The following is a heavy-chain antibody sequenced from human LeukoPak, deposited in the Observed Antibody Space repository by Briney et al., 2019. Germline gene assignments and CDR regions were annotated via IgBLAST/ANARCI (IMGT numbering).Heavy chain of an antibody. CDR3: AGGLYDSSGYYQYYFEY. Sequence: PGGSLRLSCAASGFTVGSNYMSWVRQAPGKGLEWVSIFYSSGSTYYADSVKGRFTISRDNSKNTLYLQMKSLRAEDTAVYYCAGGLYDSSGYYQYYFEYWGQGTLVTVSS. CDR1: GFTVGSNY. J-gene: IGHJ4*02. CDR2: FYSSGST. D-gene: IGHD3-22*01. V-gene: IGHV3-53*01.